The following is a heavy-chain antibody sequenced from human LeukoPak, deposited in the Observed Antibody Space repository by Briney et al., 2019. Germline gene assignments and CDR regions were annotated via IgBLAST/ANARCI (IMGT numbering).Heavy chain of an antibody. J-gene: IGHJ6*03. CDR3: ARSSTTDANHYYYYYMDV. CDR1: GASVNGYY. D-gene: IGHD2-2*01. V-gene: IGHV4-59*08. CDR2: IYYSGST. Sequence: SETLSLTCIVSGASVNGYYWGWIRQPPGKGLEWIGYIYYSGSTNYNPSLKSRVTISVDTSKNQFSLKLSSVTAADTAVYYCARSSTTDANHYYYYYMDVWGRGTTVTVSS.